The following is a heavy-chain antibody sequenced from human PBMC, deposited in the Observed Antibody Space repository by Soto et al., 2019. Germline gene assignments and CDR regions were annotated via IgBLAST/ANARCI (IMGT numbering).Heavy chain of an antibody. CDR2: IYPGDSDT. V-gene: IGHV5-51*01. Sequence: PGESLKISCKGSGYSFTSYWIGWVRQMPGKGLEWMGIIYPGDSDTRYSPSFQGQVIISADKSIRTAYLQWNSLEASDTAMYYCARQEQVGNYYYGLDVWGQGTTVTVSS. CDR3: ARQEQVGNYYYGLDV. D-gene: IGHD6-6*01. CDR1: GYSFTSYW. J-gene: IGHJ6*02.